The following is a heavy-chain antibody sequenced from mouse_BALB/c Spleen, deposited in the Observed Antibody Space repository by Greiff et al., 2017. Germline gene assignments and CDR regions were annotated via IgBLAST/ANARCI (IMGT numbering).Heavy chain of an antibody. Sequence: EVQLVESGGGLVQPGGSRKLSCAASGFTFSSFGMHWVRQAPEKGLEWVAYISSGSSTIYYADTVKGRFTISRDNPKNTLFLQMTRLRSEDTAMYYCARDYNYYAMDDWGQGTSVTVSS. D-gene: IGHD2-13*01. CDR1: GFTFSSFG. CDR2: ISSGSSTI. CDR3: ARDYNYYAMDD. J-gene: IGHJ4*01. V-gene: IGHV5-17*02.